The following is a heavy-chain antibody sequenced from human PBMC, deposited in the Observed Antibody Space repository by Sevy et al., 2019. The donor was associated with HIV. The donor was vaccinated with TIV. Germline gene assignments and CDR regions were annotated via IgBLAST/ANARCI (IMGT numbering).Heavy chain of an antibody. Sequence: GGSPRLSCAASGLTFSSYGMHWVRQAPGKGLEWVAVISYDRSNKYYADSVKGRFTISRDNSKNTLYLQMNSLRAEDTAVYYCAKDPFRNYYGSGSSYYYYGMDVWGQGTTVTVSS. CDR3: AKDPFRNYYGSGSSYYYYGMDV. V-gene: IGHV3-30*18. CDR2: ISYDRSNK. D-gene: IGHD3-10*01. CDR1: GLTFSSYG. J-gene: IGHJ6*02.